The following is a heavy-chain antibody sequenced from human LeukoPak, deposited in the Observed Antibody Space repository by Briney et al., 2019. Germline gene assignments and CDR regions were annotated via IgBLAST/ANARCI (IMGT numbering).Heavy chain of an antibody. CDR2: ISYDGSNK. CDR1: GFTFSSYG. D-gene: IGHD4-17*01. J-gene: IGHJ4*02. V-gene: IGHV3-30*18. Sequence: GGSLRLSCAASGFTFSSYGMHWVRQAPGKGLEWVAVISYDGSNKYYADSVKGRFTISRDNSKNTLYLQMNSLGAEDTAVYYCAKDPGAYGDYENDYWGQGTLVTVSS. CDR3: AKDPGAYGDYENDY.